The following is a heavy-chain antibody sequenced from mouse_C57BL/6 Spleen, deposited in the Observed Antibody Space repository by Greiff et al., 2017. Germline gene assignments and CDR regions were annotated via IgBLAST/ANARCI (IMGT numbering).Heavy chain of an antibody. CDR1: GYTFTSYG. D-gene: IGHD1-1*01. J-gene: IGHJ2*01. V-gene: IGHV1-81*01. Sequence: QVQLQQSGAELARPGASVKLSCKASGYTFTSYGISWVKQRTGQGLEWIGEIYPRSGNTYYNEKFKGKATLTADKSSSTAYMELRSRTSEDSAVYFCARRITTVVSYFDYWGQGTTLTVSS. CDR2: IYPRSGNT. CDR3: ARRITTVVSYFDY.